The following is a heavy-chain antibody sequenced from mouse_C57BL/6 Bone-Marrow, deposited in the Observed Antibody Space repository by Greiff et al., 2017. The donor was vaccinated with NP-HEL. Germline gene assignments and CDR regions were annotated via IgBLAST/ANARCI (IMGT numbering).Heavy chain of an antibody. Sequence: QVQLQQSGAELARPGASVKLSCKASGYTFTSYGISWVKQRPGQGLEWIGEIYPRSGNTYYNEKFKGKATLTADNSSSTAYMELRSLTSEDSAVYFCARKGAWVAYWGQGTLVTVSA. CDR1: GYTFTSYG. V-gene: IGHV1-81*01. J-gene: IGHJ3*01. CDR3: ARKGAWVAY. CDR2: IYPRSGNT.